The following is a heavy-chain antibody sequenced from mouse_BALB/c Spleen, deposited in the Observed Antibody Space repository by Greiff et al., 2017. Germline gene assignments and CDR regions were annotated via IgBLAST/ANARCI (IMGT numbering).Heavy chain of an antibody. CDR3: ARKDPGFAY. CDR1: GFSLTSYG. J-gene: IGHJ3*01. Sequence: QVQLQQSGPGLVQPSQSLSITCTVSGFSLTSYGVQWVRQAPGKGLEWLGVICSGGSTAYNAAFISRLSISKDNSKSQVFFKMNSLQANDTAIYYCARKDPGFAYWGQGTLVTVSA. V-gene: IGHV2-2*02. CDR2: ICSGGST.